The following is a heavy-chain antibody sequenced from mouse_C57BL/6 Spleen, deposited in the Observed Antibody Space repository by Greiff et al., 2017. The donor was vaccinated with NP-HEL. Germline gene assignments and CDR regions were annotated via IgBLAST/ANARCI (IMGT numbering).Heavy chain of an antibody. Sequence: EVKVVESGGGLVKPGGSLKLSCAASGFTFSSYTMSWVRQTPEKRLEWVATISGGGGNTYYPDSVQGRFTFSRDNAKNTLYLQISSLRAEDTALDDCARRFTTVVATGYFDVWGTGTTVTVSS. D-gene: IGHD1-1*01. J-gene: IGHJ1*03. CDR1: GFTFSSYT. V-gene: IGHV5-9*01. CDR3: ARRFTTVVATGYFDV. CDR2: ISGGGGNT.